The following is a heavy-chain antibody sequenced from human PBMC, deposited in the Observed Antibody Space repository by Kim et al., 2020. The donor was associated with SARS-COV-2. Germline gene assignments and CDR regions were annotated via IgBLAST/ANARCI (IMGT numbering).Heavy chain of an antibody. Sequence: SETLSLTCAVYGGSFSGYYWSWIRQPPGKGLEWIGEINHSGSTNYNPSLKSRVTISVDTSKNQFSLKLSSVTAADTAVYYCAIRGYSYGLLYWGQGTLVTVSS. CDR3: AIRGYSYGLLY. CDR1: GGSFSGYY. J-gene: IGHJ4*02. CDR2: INHSGST. V-gene: IGHV4-34*01. D-gene: IGHD5-18*01.